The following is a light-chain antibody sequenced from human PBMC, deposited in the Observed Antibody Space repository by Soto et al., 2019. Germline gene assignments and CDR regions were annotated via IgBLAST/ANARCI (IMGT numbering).Light chain of an antibody. CDR1: QSISNS. CDR3: QQTFSPPYT. CDR2: VAS. Sequence: DIQMTQSLSSLSASVGDTVTITCRASQSISNSLSWYQQKPGKAPKFLIYVASTLQRGVPSRFSGSGAGTDFPLTISSLQPEDVATYSCQQTFSPPYTFGQGTKLEIK. V-gene: IGKV1-39*01. J-gene: IGKJ2*01.